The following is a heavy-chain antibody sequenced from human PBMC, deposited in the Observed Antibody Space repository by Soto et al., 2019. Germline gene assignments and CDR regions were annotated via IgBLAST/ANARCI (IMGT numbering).Heavy chain of an antibody. J-gene: IGHJ6*02. CDR2: ISSSGSTI. CDR3: ASVADSEGYPYSYYGMDV. D-gene: IGHD1-26*01. V-gene: IGHV3-11*01. CDR1: GFTFSDYY. Sequence: QVQLVESGGRLVKPGGSLRLSCAASGFTFSDYYMSWIRQAPGKGLEWVSYISSSGSTIYYADSVKGRFTISRDNAKNSPYLQMNRLRAEDTAESDSASVADSEGYPYSYYGMDVWGQGTTFTVSS.